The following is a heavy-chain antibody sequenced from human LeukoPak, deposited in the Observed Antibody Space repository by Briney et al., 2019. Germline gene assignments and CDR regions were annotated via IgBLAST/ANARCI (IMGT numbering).Heavy chain of an antibody. CDR1: GFTVSSNY. V-gene: IGHV3-53*01. CDR2: IYSGDIT. D-gene: IGHD2-2*01. CDR3: ARDWGYCSSTRCHVFDY. Sequence: GGPLRLSCALSGFTVSSNYILGVRQAPGKGREGVSVIYSGDITDYAYSVEGRFTISRDNSKNTLYLQMNSLRAEDTGVYYCARDWGYCSSTRCHVFDYWGQGILVTVSS. J-gene: IGHJ4*02.